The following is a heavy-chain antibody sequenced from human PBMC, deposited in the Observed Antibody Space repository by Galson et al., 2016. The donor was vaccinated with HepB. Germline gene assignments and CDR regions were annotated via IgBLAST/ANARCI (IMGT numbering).Heavy chain of an antibody. D-gene: IGHD2-15*01. CDR1: GDSVSSNSAT. V-gene: IGHV6-1*01. Sequence: CAISGDSVSSNSATWNWIRQSPSRGLEWLGRTYYRSKWYNDYALSVKSRITINPDTSKNQFSLQLNSVTPEDTAVYHCARGHLVVPFPFYFDYWGQGSLVTVSS. CDR3: ARGHLVVPFPFYFDY. CDR2: TYYRSKWYN. J-gene: IGHJ4*02.